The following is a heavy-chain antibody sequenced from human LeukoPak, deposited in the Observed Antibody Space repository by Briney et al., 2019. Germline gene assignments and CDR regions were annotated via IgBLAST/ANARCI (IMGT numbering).Heavy chain of an antibody. CDR3: ARGLLGYCSGGSCSFFGY. V-gene: IGHV3-21*01. J-gene: IGHJ4*02. D-gene: IGHD2-15*01. Sequence: GGSLRLSCAASGFTFSSYSMNWVRQAPGKGLEWVSSISSSSSYIYYADSVKGRFTISRDNAKNSLYLQMNSLRAEDTAVYYCARGLLGYCSGGSCSFFGYWGQGTLVTVSS. CDR1: GFTFSSYS. CDR2: ISSSSSYI.